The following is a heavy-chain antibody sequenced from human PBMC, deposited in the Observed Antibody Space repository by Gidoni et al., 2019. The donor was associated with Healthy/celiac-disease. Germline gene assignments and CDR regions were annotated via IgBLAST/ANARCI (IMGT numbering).Heavy chain of an antibody. J-gene: IGHJ4*02. D-gene: IGHD2-2*01. CDR1: GYSISSGYY. V-gene: IGHV4-38-2*02. Sequence: QVQLQASGPGLVKPSETLSLTCAVSGYSISSGYYWGWIRPPPGKGLEWIGSIYHSGSTYYNPSLKSRVTISVDTSKNQFSLKLSSVTAADTAVYYCARDYGCSSTSCYLSYFDYWGQGTLVTVSS. CDR2: IYHSGST. CDR3: ARDYGCSSTSCYLSYFDY.